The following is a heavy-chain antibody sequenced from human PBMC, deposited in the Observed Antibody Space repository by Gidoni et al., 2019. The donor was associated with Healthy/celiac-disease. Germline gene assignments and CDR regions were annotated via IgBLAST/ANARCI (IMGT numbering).Heavy chain of an antibody. CDR1: GFTFSSYG. CDR2: ISYYGSNK. CDR3: AKGIGSGSLGYFDL. D-gene: IGHD3-10*01. V-gene: IGHV3-30*18. J-gene: IGHJ2*01. Sequence: QVQLVESGGGVVQPGRSLRRSCAASGFTFSSYGMDWVRQAPGKGLEWVAVISYYGSNKYYADSVKGRFTISRDNSKNTLYLQMNSLRAEDTAVYYCAKGIGSGSLGYFDLWGRGTLVTVSS.